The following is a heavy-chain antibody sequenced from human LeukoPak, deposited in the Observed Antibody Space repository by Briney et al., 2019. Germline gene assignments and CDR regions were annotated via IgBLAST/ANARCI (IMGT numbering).Heavy chain of an antibody. CDR1: GFTFSSYS. Sequence: GGSLRLSCAASGFTFSSYSMNWVRQAPGKGLEWVSSISSSSSSYIYYADSVKGRFTISRDNARNSLYLQMNSLRAEDTAVYYCAREGPWGGSYLYAFDIWGQGTMVTVSS. J-gene: IGHJ3*02. D-gene: IGHD1-26*01. V-gene: IGHV3-21*01. CDR3: AREGPWGGSYLYAFDI. CDR2: ISSSSSSYI.